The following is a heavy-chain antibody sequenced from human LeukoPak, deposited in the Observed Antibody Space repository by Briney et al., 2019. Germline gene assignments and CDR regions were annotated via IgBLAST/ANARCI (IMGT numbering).Heavy chain of an antibody. CDR3: ARDHFSGYVEPIQKTPIAVTYYYYYGMDV. V-gene: IGHV3-23*01. J-gene: IGHJ6*02. CDR1: GFTFSSYA. CDR2: ISGSGGST. Sequence: PGGSLRLSCAASGFTFSSYAMSWVRQAPGKGLEWVSAISGSGGSTYYADSVKGRFTISRDNSKNTLYLQMNSLRAEDTAVYYCARDHFSGYVEPIQKTPIAVTYYYYYGMDVWGQGTTVTVSS. D-gene: IGHD6-19*01.